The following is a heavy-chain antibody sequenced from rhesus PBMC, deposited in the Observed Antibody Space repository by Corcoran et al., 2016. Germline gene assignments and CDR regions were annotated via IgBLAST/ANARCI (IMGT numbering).Heavy chain of an antibody. D-gene: IGHD6-31*01. V-gene: IGHV4-122*02. J-gene: IGHJ4*01. CDR2: IAYSGST. CDR3: AREWAAAAFDY. Sequence: QLQLQESGPGLVKPSETLSLTCAVSGYSISSGYGWSWIRQPPGKGLEWIGYIAYSGSTSYNPSLKSRVTISRGTSKNQFTLKLSSVTAADTAVYYCAREWAAAAFDYWGQGVLVTVSS. CDR1: GYSISSGYG.